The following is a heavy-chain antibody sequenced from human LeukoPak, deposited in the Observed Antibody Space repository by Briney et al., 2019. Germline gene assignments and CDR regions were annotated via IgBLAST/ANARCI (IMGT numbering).Heavy chain of an antibody. D-gene: IGHD6-19*01. V-gene: IGHV3-30*09. Sequence: GGSLRLSCAASGFTFSSYAMHWVRQAPGKGLEWVAVISYDGSNKYYADSVKGRFAISRDNSKNTLYLQMNSLRAEDTAVYYCARDPRWLVAFDYWGQGTLVTVSS. CDR1: GFTFSSYA. CDR2: ISYDGSNK. J-gene: IGHJ4*02. CDR3: ARDPRWLVAFDY.